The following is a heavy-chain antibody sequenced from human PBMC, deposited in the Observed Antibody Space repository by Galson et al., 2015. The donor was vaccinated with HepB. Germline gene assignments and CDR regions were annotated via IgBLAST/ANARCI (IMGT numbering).Heavy chain of an antibody. CDR1: GYTFTSYY. Sequence: SGYTFTSYYMHWVRQAPGQGLEWMGIINLSGGSTSFAQKFQGRVTMTRDTSTSTVNMELSSLRSEDTAVYYCARAPERSSGSDYWGQGTLVTVSS. CDR2: INLSGGST. V-gene: IGHV1-46*01. J-gene: IGHJ4*02. CDR3: ARAPERSSGSDY. D-gene: IGHD3-22*01.